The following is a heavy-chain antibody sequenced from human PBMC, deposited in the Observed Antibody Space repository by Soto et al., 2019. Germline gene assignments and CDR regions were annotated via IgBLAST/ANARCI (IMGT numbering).Heavy chain of an antibody. CDR2: ISGSGAGT. J-gene: IGHJ6*02. CDR1: GFTFSTSA. V-gene: IGHV3-23*01. Sequence: PGGSLRLSCTASGFTFSTSAMSWVRQAPGRGLEWVSGISGSGAGTYYADSVKGRFTISRDNSKDTLYLQMSGLRAEDAAVYYCAKGPTVFGAVISFDYYYGMHVWGQGTPVTVSS. CDR3: AKGPTVFGAVISFDYYYGMHV. D-gene: IGHD3-3*01.